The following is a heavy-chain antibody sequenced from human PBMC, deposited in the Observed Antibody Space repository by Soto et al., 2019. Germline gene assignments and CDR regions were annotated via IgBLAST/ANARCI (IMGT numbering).Heavy chain of an antibody. CDR3: AREGGSSSSGYYYGMDV. CDR1: GFTFSSYW. V-gene: IGHV3-7*01. Sequence: GGSLRLSCAASGFTFSSYWMIWVRRAPGKGLEWVANIKQDGSEKYYVDSVKGRFTISRDNAKNSLYPQMNSLRAEDTAVYYCAREGGSSSSGYYYGMDVWGQGTTVTVSS. J-gene: IGHJ6*02. D-gene: IGHD6-6*01. CDR2: IKQDGSEK.